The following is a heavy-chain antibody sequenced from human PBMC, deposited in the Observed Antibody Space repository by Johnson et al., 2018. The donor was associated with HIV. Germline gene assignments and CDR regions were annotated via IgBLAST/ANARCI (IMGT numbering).Heavy chain of an antibody. J-gene: IGHJ3*02. Sequence: VQLVESGGGLVQPGGSLRLSCAASGFTVSSNYMSWVRQAPGKGLEWVSVIYSGGSTYYADPVKGRFTISIDNSKNTLFLQMNSLRAEDTAVYYCVRRFYDSSAFDIWGQGTLVTVSS. CDR3: VRRFYDSSAFDI. CDR2: IYSGGST. CDR1: GFTVSSNY. V-gene: IGHV3-66*02. D-gene: IGHD3-22*01.